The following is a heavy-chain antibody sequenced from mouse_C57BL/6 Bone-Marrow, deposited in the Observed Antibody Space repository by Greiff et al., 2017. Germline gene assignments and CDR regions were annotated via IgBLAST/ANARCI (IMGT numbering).Heavy chain of an antibody. J-gene: IGHJ2*01. CDR2: ISDGGSYT. Sequence: EVKLVESGGGLVKPGGSLKLSCAASGFTFSSYAMSWVRQTPEKRLEWVATISDGGSYTYYPDNVKGRFTISRDNAKNNLYLQMSHLKSEDTAMYYCGVFDYWGQGTTLTVSS. CDR1: GFTFSSYA. V-gene: IGHV5-4*03. CDR3: GVFDY.